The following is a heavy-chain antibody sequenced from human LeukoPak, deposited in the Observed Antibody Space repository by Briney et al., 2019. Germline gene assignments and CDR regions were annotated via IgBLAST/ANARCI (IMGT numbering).Heavy chain of an antibody. D-gene: IGHD2-15*01. V-gene: IGHV5-51*01. J-gene: IGHJ4*02. Sequence: GESLKISCKGSGYSFSNDWIGWVRQMPGKGLEWMGIIYPGDSHTRYSPSFQGQVTISADKSISTAYLQWSSLGASDTAMYYCARRGCNGGSCYAYWGQGTLVTVSS. CDR1: GYSFSNDW. CDR3: ARRGCNGGSCYAY. CDR2: IYPGDSHT.